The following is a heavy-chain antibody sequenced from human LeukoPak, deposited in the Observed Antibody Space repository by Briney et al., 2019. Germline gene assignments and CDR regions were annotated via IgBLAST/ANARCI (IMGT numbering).Heavy chain of an antibody. Sequence: SETLSLTCAVYGGSFSGYHWSWIRQPPGKGLEWIGEINHSGSTNYNPSLKSRVTISVDTSKNQFSLKLSSVTAADTAVYYCARGSGGSSNYWGQGTLVTVSS. J-gene: IGHJ4*02. CDR3: ARGSGGSSNY. D-gene: IGHD2-15*01. V-gene: IGHV4-34*01. CDR2: INHSGST. CDR1: GGSFSGYH.